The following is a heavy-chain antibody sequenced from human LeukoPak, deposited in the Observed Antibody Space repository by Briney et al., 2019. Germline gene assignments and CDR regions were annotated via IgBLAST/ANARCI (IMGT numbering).Heavy chain of an antibody. D-gene: IGHD6-13*01. CDR2: IYPGDSNV. J-gene: IGHJ4*02. Sequence: GDSLKISCKGSGYSFNNYWIGWVRQMPGKGLEWMGIIYPGDSNVRYSPSFQGQVTLSADKTITTAYMQWSSLEDSDTAMYYCARLGVSSIWTVYFDRWGQGTLVTVSS. CDR3: ARLGVSSIWTVYFDR. V-gene: IGHV5-51*01. CDR1: GYSFNNYW.